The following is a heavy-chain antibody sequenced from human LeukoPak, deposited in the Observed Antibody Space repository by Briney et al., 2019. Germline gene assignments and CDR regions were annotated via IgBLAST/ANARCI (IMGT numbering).Heavy chain of an antibody. J-gene: IGHJ4*02. D-gene: IGHD2-2*01. CDR1: GYSISSGYY. CDR2: IYHNGRT. V-gene: IGHV4-38-2*02. CDR3: ATEYCSSTTCHLNY. Sequence: PSETLSLTCTVSGYSISSGYYWGWIRQPPGKGLEWIGSIYHNGRTYYNPSLKRRVTISGDRSKNQFSLNLSSVTAADTAVYYCATEYCSSTTCHLNYWGQGTLVTVSS.